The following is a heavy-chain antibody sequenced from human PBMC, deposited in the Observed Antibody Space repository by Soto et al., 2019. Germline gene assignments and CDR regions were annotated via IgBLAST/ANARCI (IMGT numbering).Heavy chain of an antibody. D-gene: IGHD3-10*01. Sequence: GGSLRLSCAASGFTFDDYTMHWVRQAPGKGLEWVSLISWDGDKTHYADSVKGRFTISRDNSKNSLFLQMKSLRTEDTAFYYCAKENERAAFGEFIFDYWGLGTLVTVSS. CDR3: AKENERAAFGEFIFDY. V-gene: IGHV3-43*01. CDR1: GFTFDDYT. J-gene: IGHJ4*02. CDR2: ISWDGDKT.